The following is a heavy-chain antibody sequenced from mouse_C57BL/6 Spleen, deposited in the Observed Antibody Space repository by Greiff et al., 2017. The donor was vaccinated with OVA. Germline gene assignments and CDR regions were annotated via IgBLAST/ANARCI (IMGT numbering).Heavy chain of an antibody. J-gene: IGHJ3*01. CDR2: ISDGGSYT. Sequence: EVKLMESGGGLVKPGGSLKLSCAASGFTFSSYAMSWVRQTPEKRLEWVATISDGGSYTYYPDNVKGRFTISRDNAKNNLYLQMSHLKSEDTARYYCARDHYGRSDGFADWGQGTLVTVSA. D-gene: IGHD1-1*01. CDR3: ARDHYGRSDGFAD. CDR1: GFTFSSYA. V-gene: IGHV5-4*01.